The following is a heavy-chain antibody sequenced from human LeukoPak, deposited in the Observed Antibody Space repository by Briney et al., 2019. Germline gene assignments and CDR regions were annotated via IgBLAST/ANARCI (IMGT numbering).Heavy chain of an antibody. CDR3: ARGPRRIAAAGTYYFDY. CDR1: GYTFTSYD. Sequence: GASVKVSCKASGYTFTSYDINWARQATGQGLEWMGWMNPNSGNTGYAQKFQGRVTMTRNTSISTAYMELSSLRSEDTAVYYCARGPRRIAAAGTYYFDYWGQGTLVTVSS. V-gene: IGHV1-8*01. CDR2: MNPNSGNT. J-gene: IGHJ4*02. D-gene: IGHD6-13*01.